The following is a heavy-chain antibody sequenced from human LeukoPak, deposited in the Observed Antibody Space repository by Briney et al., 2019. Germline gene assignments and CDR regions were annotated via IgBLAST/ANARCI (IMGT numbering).Heavy chain of an antibody. Sequence: GGSLRLSCAASGLTVSSNYMNWVRQAPGKGLEWVSIIYIDGNAYYADSLKGRFIISTDTSKTTLDLQMYSLRAEDTAVYYCARDLIAKTGTRTGAFDIWGRGTMVTVSS. CDR1: GLTVSSNY. CDR2: IYIDGNA. CDR3: ARDLIAKTGTRTGAFDI. J-gene: IGHJ3*02. V-gene: IGHV3-66*01. D-gene: IGHD1-1*01.